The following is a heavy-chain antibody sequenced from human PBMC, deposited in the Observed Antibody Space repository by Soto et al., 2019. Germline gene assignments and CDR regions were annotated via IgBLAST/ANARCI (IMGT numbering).Heavy chain of an antibody. Sequence: PGGSLRLSCAASGFTFSSYDMTWVRQAPGKGLEWVSLISGSGDIIHYADSVKGRFTISRDNSKNTLYLQMNSLRAEDTAVYYCVKDSRYGDPVPDYWGQGSLVTVSS. CDR3: VKDSRYGDPVPDY. D-gene: IGHD4-17*01. CDR1: GFTFSSYD. V-gene: IGHV3-23*01. CDR2: ISGSGDII. J-gene: IGHJ4*02.